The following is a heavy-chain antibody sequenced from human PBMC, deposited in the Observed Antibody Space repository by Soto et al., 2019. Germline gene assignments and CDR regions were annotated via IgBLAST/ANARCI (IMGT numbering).Heavy chain of an antibody. D-gene: IGHD3-10*02. CDR3: ATPAQHRGAMLTYISLDF. V-gene: IGHV1-24*01. CDR2: FDPDGGDA. CDR1: GNTLTEIS. J-gene: IGHJ4*02. Sequence: ASVNVACKISGNTLTEISVHWVRGAAGKGLAWMGGFDPDGGDAIYAQKWHGRVTVTEDTVTDTAYMDLSGLKSADTAVYYCATPAQHRGAMLTYISLDFWGQGTPVTVSS.